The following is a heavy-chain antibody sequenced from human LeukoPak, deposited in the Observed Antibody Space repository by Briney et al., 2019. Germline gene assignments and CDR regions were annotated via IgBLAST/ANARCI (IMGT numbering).Heavy chain of an antibody. CDR1: GGSISSSGYY. D-gene: IGHD3-22*01. V-gene: IGHV4-39*05. CDR2: IYYTGST. J-gene: IGHJ4*02. CDR3: AGGRVVVITTRRWTIDY. Sequence: PSETPSLTCTVSGGSISSSGYYWGWLRQPPGKGLEWIGSIYYTGSTFYNPSLKSRVTISGDTSKEQFSLKLSSVTAADTAVYYCAGGRVVVITTRRWTIDYWGQGTLVTVSS.